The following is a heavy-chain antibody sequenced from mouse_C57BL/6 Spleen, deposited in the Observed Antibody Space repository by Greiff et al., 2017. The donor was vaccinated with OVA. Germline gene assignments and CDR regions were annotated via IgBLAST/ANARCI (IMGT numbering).Heavy chain of an antibody. J-gene: IGHJ2*01. CDR3: TRPGYYDYDEYYLDY. V-gene: IGHV6-6*01. CDR2: IRNKANNHAT. CDR1: GFTFSDAW. Sequence: EVQGVESGGGLVQPGGSMKLSCAASGFTFSDAWMDWVRQSPEKGLEWVAEIRNKANNHATYYAESVKGRFTISRDDSTSMVNLKMNSLRDEDTGSYNCTRPGYYDYDEYYLDYWGQGTTLTVSS. D-gene: IGHD2-4*01.